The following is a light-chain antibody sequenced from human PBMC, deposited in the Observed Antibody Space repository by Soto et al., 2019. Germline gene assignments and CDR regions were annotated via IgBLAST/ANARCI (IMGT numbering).Light chain of an antibody. Sequence: EIVMTQSPATLSVSPGERATLSCRASQSVSINFVWYQQKPGQAPRRLINYAASRTTGSPARFISGRSCANFTLTISSLQSEEFAVDYCQQRSNRPQTFGQGTKVDIK. V-gene: IGKV3-15*01. CDR2: YAA. J-gene: IGKJ1*01. CDR3: QQRSNRPQT. CDR1: QSVSIN.